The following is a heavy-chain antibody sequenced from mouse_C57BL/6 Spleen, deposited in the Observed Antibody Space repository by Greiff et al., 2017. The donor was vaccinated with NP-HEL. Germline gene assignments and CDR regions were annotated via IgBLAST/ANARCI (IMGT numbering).Heavy chain of an antibody. D-gene: IGHD1-1*02. J-gene: IGHJ1*03. CDR1: GFTFSDYG. Sequence: EVKLMESGGGLVKPGGSLKLSCAASGFTFSDYGMHWVRQAPEKGLEWVAYISCGSSTIYYADTVKGRFTISRDNAKNTLFLQMTSLRSEDTAMYYCAKYGLYFDVWGTGTTVTVSS. V-gene: IGHV5-17*01. CDR3: AKYGLYFDV. CDR2: ISCGSSTI.